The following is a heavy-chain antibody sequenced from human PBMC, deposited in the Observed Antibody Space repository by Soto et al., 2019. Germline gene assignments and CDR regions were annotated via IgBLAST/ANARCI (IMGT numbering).Heavy chain of an antibody. Sequence: GGSLRLSCAASGFTFSSYWMHWVRQAPGKGLVWVSRINSDGSSTSYADSVKGRFTISRDNAKNTLYLQMNSLRAEDTAVYYCARGPVLVVAYNWFDPWGQGTLVTVSS. D-gene: IGHD2-8*02. CDR2: INSDGSST. CDR3: ARGPVLVVAYNWFDP. J-gene: IGHJ5*02. CDR1: GFTFSSYW. V-gene: IGHV3-74*01.